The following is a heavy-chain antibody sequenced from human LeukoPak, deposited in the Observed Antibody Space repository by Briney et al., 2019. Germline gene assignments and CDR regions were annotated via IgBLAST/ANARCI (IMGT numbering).Heavy chain of an antibody. CDR3: ARGDYGGIAAAGTPYNWFDP. D-gene: IGHD6-13*01. J-gene: IGHJ5*02. V-gene: IGHV4-30-4*01. CDR1: GGSISSGDYY. CDR2: IYYSGST. Sequence: SETLSLTCTVSGGSISSGDYYWSWIRQPPGKGLEWIGYIYYSGSTYYNPSLKRRVTISVDTSENQFSLKLSSVTAADTAVYYCARGDYGGIAAAGTPYNWFDPWGQGTLVTVSS.